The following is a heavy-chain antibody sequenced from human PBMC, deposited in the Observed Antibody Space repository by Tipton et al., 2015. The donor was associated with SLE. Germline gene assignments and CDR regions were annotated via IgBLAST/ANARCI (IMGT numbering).Heavy chain of an antibody. CDR2: IYYSGST. CDR3: ARDMIGGAFDI. J-gene: IGHJ3*02. V-gene: IGHV4-59*12. CDR1: GGSISSYY. Sequence: LRLSCTVSGGSISSYYWSWIRQPPGKGLEWIGYIYYSGSTNYNPSLKSRVTISVDTSKNQFSLKLSSVTAADTAVYYCARDMIGGAFDIWGQGTMVTVSS. D-gene: IGHD3-22*01.